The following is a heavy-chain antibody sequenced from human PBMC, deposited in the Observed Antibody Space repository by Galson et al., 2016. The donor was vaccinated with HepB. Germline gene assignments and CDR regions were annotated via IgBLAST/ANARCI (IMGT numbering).Heavy chain of an antibody. V-gene: IGHV1-3*01. CDR2: INAANGDT. D-gene: IGHD5-12*01. J-gene: IGHJ6*02. Sequence: SVKVSCKASGYTFTTYAMYWVRQAPGQRLEWMGWINAANGDTKYSQKLQGRGTITWDTSANAAYMELSSLRSEDTAVYYCARGHIVATVDYYYYGLDVWGQGATVTVSS. CDR1: GYTFTTYA. CDR3: ARGHIVATVDYYYYGLDV.